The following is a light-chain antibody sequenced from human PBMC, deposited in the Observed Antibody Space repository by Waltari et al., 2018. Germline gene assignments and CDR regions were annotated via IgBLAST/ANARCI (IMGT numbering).Light chain of an antibody. J-gene: IGLJ2*01. CDR1: YSNVGSYDL. CDR3: CSYASSSPRLI. V-gene: IGLV2-23*02. CDR2: EVL. Sequence: QSALTQPASVSGSLGQSISISCSGTYSNVGSYDLVSWYHQRPGEAPKLRIYEVLKRPSGISNRFSGSKSGNAASLTISALQPEDEGTYYCCSYASSSPRLIFGGGTELSVL.